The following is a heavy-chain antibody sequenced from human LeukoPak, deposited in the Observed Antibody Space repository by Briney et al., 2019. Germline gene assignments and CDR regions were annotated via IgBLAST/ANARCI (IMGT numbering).Heavy chain of an antibody. D-gene: IGHD3-22*01. CDR1: GFTFGDYY. CDR3: VYYFDSSGFGNDAFEI. V-gene: IGHV3-11*04. CDR2: ITTSGSTI. Sequence: GGSLRLSCAASGFTFGDYYMSWIRQAPGKGLEWVSYITTSGSTIYYADSVKGRFTISTDNAKNSLFLQMNSLRGEDTAIYYCVYYFDSSGFGNDAFEIWGQGTMVTVSS. J-gene: IGHJ3*02.